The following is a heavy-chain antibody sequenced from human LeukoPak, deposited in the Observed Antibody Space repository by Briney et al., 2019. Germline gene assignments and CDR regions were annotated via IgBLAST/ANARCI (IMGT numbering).Heavy chain of an antibody. CDR2: INHSGST. Sequence: SETLSLTCAVYGGSFSGYYWSWIRQPPGEGQGWIGEINHSGSTNYNPSLTSRVTISVDTSKNQFSLKLCSVTAADTAVYYCARGGHFRDIVVVPAAHRGESYFDYWGQGTLVTVSS. J-gene: IGHJ4*02. CDR3: ARGGHFRDIVVVPAAHRGESYFDY. V-gene: IGHV4-34*01. D-gene: IGHD2-2*01. CDR1: GGSFSGYY.